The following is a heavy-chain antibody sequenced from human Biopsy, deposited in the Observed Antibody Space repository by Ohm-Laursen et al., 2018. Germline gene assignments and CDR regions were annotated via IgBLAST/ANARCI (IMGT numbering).Heavy chain of an antibody. D-gene: IGHD2-21*01. CDR2: INQDGSVK. CDR1: GFTLSSYA. CDR3: ARSLWPEDY. V-gene: IGHV3-7*01. Sequence: SLRLSCSASGFTLSSYALNWVRQAPGKGLEWVANINQDGSVKNYVDSVKGRFTISRDNAENSVYLQMSSLRSEDTAVYYCARSLWPEDYWGQGTLVTVSS. J-gene: IGHJ4*02.